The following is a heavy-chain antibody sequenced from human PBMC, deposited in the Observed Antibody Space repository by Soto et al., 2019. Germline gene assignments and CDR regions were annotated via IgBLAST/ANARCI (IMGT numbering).Heavy chain of an antibody. J-gene: IGHJ4*02. Sequence: ASVKVSCKASGYTFTSYAMHWVRQAPGQRLEWMGWINAGNGNTKYSQKFQGRVTITRDTSASTAYMELSSLRSEDTAVYYCARGPSKYYDFWSGYYFDYWGQGTLVTVSS. V-gene: IGHV1-3*01. CDR1: GYTFTSYA. D-gene: IGHD3-3*01. CDR3: ARGPSKYYDFWSGYYFDY. CDR2: INAGNGNT.